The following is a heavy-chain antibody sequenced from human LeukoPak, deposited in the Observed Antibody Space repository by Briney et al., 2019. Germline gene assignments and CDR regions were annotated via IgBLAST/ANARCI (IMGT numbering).Heavy chain of an antibody. V-gene: IGHV3-7*05. CDR1: GFTFTNSW. D-gene: IGHD1-26*01. CDR3: ARDYR. Sequence: PGGSLRLSCAASGFTFTNSWMSWVRQAPGKGLEWVANINQDGSAKYYMDSVEGRFTISRDNAKNSLYLQMDSLRAEDTAVYYCARDYRWGQGTLVTVSS. CDR2: INQDGSAK. J-gene: IGHJ4*02.